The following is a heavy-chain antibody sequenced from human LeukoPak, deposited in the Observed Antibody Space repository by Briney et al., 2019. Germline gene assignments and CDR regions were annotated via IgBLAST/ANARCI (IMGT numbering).Heavy chain of an antibody. CDR3: ARVASLSVTHYYYYGMDV. J-gene: IGHJ6*02. CDR1: GFTFGTYA. CDR2: ISHHGRKK. Sequence: GRSLRLSCAASGFTFGTYAMHGVRQAPGKGREWVAIISHHGRKKLYAESVKGRFTISRDNAENTLYLQMSSLRHDDTAVYYCARVASLSVTHYYYYGMDVWGPGTTVSVSS. V-gene: IGHV3-30*04. D-gene: IGHD4-17*01.